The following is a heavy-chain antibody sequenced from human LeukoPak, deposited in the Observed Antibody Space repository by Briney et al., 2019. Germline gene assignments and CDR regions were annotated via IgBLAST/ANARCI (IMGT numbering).Heavy chain of an antibody. CDR2: IKQDGSEK. CDR1: GFTTHYW. D-gene: IGHD6-13*01. J-gene: IGHJ4*02. V-gene: IGHV3-7*01. Sequence: GGSLRLSCTASGFTTHYWLNWVRQSPGKGLEWVANIKQDGSEKNYVDSVKGRFTISRDNAENSLFLQMNSLRVEDTAVYYCAREWQGGIAAAGTRIEGDYWGQGTLVAVSS. CDR3: AREWQGGIAAAGTRIEGDY.